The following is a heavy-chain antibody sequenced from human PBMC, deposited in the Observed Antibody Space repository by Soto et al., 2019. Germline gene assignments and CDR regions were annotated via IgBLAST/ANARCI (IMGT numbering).Heavy chain of an antibody. Sequence: GGSLRLSCAASGFTFSSNGMSWVRQAPGKGLEWVSAISGSGGSTYYADSVKGRFTISRDNSKNTLYLQMNSLRAEDTAVYYCAKDPGYYGSGSYLRYWGQGTLVTVSS. CDR2: ISGSGGST. V-gene: IGHV3-23*01. CDR3: AKDPGYYGSGSYLRY. J-gene: IGHJ4*02. D-gene: IGHD3-10*01. CDR1: GFTFSSNG.